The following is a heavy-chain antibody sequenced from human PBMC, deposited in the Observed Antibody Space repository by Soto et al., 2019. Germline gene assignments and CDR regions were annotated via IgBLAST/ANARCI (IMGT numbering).Heavy chain of an antibody. V-gene: IGHV3-30*18. D-gene: IGHD1-1*01. Sequence: QVQLVESGGGVVQPGRSLRLSCAASGFTFSTYGMHWVRQAPGKGLEWVAVISYDGNNKYYADSVKGRFTISRDNSKNTLYLQMSSLRAEDTAVYYCAKSVYNWSPGFFDYWGQGTLVTVSS. J-gene: IGHJ4*02. CDR3: AKSVYNWSPGFFDY. CDR2: ISYDGNNK. CDR1: GFTFSTYG.